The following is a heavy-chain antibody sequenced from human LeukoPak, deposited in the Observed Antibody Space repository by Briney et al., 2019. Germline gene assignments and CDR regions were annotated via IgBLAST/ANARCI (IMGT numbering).Heavy chain of an antibody. CDR2: ISSSSSTI. CDR1: GFTFSSYS. J-gene: IGHJ4*02. CDR3: ARDWDYPLDY. Sequence: GGSLRLSCAASGFTFSSYSMNWVRQAPGKGLEWVSYISSSSSTIYYADSVKGRFTISRDNAKNSLYLQMNSLRAEDTAVYYCARDWDYPLDYWGQETLVTVSS. V-gene: IGHV3-48*01. D-gene: IGHD1-7*01.